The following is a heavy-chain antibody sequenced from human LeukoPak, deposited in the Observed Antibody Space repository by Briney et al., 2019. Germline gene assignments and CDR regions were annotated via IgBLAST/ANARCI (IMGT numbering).Heavy chain of an antibody. CDR3: ARDDYGDVDWFDP. Sequence: PGRSLRLSCAASGFTFTSYAMHWVRQAPGQRLEWMGWINAGNGNTKYSQKFQGRVTITRDTSASTAYMELSSLRSEDTAVYYCARDDYGDVDWFDPWGQGTLVTVSS. CDR2: INAGNGNT. D-gene: IGHD4-17*01. CDR1: GFTFTSYA. J-gene: IGHJ5*02. V-gene: IGHV1-3*01.